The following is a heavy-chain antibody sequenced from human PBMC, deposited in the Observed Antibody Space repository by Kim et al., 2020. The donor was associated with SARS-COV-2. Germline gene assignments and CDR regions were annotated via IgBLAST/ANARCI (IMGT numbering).Heavy chain of an antibody. V-gene: IGHV3-7*03. Sequence: GGSLRLSCAASGFTLGDNWMSWVRQAAGKGLEWVAWINEDGSQKYYVDSVKGRFTMSRDNAQNSVYLQMNSLRGEDTAVYYCARGDSVEFWGQGTL. CDR3: ARGDSVEF. D-gene: IGHD2-21*02. CDR2: INEDGSQK. J-gene: IGHJ1*01. CDR1: GFTLGDNW.